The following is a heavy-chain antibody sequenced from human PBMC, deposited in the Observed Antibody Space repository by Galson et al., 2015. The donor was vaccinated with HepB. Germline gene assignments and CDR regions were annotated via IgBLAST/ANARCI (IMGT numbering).Heavy chain of an antibody. CDR3: AKDKRYYDFWSGYDMDV. Sequence: SLRLSCAASGFTFSSYGMHWVRQAPGKGLEWVAVISYDGSNKYYADSVKGRFTISRDNSKNTLYLQMNSLRAEDTAVYYCAKDKRYYDFWSGYDMDVWGQGTTVTVSS. CDR2: ISYDGSNK. CDR1: GFTFSSYG. J-gene: IGHJ6*02. V-gene: IGHV3-30*18. D-gene: IGHD3-3*01.